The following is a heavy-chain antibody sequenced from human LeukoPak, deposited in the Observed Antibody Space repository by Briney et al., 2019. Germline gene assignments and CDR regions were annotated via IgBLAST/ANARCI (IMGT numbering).Heavy chain of an antibody. D-gene: IGHD3-3*01. V-gene: IGHV1-46*03. CDR2: LNPSGGST. CDR3: TRATIFGVVVHYYYMDV. CDR1: GYTFTSYY. Sequence: ASVKVSCKASGYTFTSYYIHWVRRAPGQGLEWMGILNPSGGSTSYAQKFQGRVTMTRDTSTSTVYMELSSLRSDDTAVYYCTRATIFGVVVHYYYMDVWGKGTTVTVSS. J-gene: IGHJ6*03.